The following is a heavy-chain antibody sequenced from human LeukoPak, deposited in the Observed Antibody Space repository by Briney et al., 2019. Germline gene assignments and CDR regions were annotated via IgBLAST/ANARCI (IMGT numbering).Heavy chain of an antibody. Sequence: GESLKISCKGSGYSFTSYWIGWVRQMPGKGLEWMGIIYPGDSDTRYSPSFEGQVTISADKSSKTAYLQRSSLQASDSAIYYCARPLDYYYGMDVWGQGTTVIASS. CDR2: IYPGDSDT. V-gene: IGHV5-51*01. CDR3: ARPLDYYYGMDV. J-gene: IGHJ6*02. CDR1: GYSFTSYW.